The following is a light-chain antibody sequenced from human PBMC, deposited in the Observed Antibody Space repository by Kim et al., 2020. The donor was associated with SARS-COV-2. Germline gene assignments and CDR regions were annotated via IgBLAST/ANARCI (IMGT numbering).Light chain of an antibody. CDR3: NSRDSSGNHWV. V-gene: IGLV3-19*01. J-gene: IGLJ3*02. Sequence: ALGQTVRSTWPGDSLRSYYASWYQQKPGQAPVLVIYGKNNRPSGIPDRFSGSSSGNTASLTITGAQAEDEADYYCNSRDSSGNHWVFGGGTQLTVL. CDR2: GKN. CDR1: SLRSYY.